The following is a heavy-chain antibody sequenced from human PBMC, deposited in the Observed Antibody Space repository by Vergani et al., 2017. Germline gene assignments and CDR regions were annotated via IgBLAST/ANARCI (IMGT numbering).Heavy chain of an antibody. J-gene: IGHJ6*03. Sequence: EVQLVQSGAEVKKPGESLKISCKGSGYSFTSYWIGWVRQMPVKGLEWMGIIYPGDSDTRYSPSFQGQVTISADKSISTAYLQWSSLKASDTAMYYCARLGGYCSSTSCPPHMDVWGKGTTVTVSS. CDR2: IYPGDSDT. CDR3: ARLGGYCSSTSCPPHMDV. CDR1: GYSFTSYW. V-gene: IGHV5-51*03. D-gene: IGHD2-2*01.